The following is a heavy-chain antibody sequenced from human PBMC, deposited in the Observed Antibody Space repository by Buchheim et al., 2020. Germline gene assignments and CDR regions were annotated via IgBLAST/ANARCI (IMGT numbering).Heavy chain of an antibody. D-gene: IGHD1-26*01. CDR1: GFTSGLTFSTYS. CDR2: ITGSSSPI. J-gene: IGHJ4*02. Sequence: EVQLVESGGDLVQPGGSLRLSCAASGFTSGLTFSTYSMNWVRQAPGKGLEWVSKITGSSSPIWYADSVKGRFTISRDNAKNSLYLQMNSLRADDTAVYYCAGEGSGSYFAHWGQGAL. CDR3: AGEGSGSYFAH. V-gene: IGHV3-48*01.